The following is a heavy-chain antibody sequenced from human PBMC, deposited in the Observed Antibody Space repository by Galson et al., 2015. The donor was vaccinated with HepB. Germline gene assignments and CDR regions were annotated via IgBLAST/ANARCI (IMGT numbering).Heavy chain of an antibody. CDR2: INPNSGGT. Sequence: SVKVSCKASGSTFTGYYMHWVRQAPGQGLEWMGRINPNSGGTNYAQKFQGRVTMTRDTSISTAYMELSRLRSDDTAVYYCARAGWELLNNWFDPWGQGTLVTVSS. J-gene: IGHJ5*02. CDR1: GSTFTGYY. V-gene: IGHV1-2*06. CDR3: ARAGWELLNNWFDP. D-gene: IGHD1-26*01.